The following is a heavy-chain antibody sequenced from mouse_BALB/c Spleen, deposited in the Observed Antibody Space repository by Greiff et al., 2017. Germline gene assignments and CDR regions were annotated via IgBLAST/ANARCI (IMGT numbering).Heavy chain of an antibody. Sequence: EVQGVESGGGLVKPGGSLKLSCAASGFTFRDYYMYWVRQTPDKRLEWVANISVGGSYTYYPDSVKGRFTISRDNAKNILYLQMSSRKSEETAMYYCARGYDYDVDYWGQGTTLTVSS. CDR3: ARGYDYDVDY. CDR1: GFTFRDYY. J-gene: IGHJ2*01. CDR2: ISVGGSYT. V-gene: IGHV5-4*02. D-gene: IGHD2-4*01.